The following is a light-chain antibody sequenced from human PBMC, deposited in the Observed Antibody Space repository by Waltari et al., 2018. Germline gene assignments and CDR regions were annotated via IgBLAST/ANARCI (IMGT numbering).Light chain of an antibody. CDR3: QQYYNAPPT. J-gene: IGKJ4*01. Sequence: IVMTQFPGPLAVLPGEEAPVNCRSSKSVLHFSDNNNYVAWYQKKRGQLPRLLIHWASTRESGVPVRFSGTGSGTDFTLTISSLQAEDVADYYCQQYYNAPPTFGGGTKVQIK. V-gene: IGKV4-1*01. CDR2: WAS. CDR1: KSVLHFSDNNNY.